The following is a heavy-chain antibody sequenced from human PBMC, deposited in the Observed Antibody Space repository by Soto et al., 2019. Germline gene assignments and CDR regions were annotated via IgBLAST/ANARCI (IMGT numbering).Heavy chain of an antibody. CDR1: GFTFSSYS. CDR2: ISSSSSYI. J-gene: IGHJ3*02. CDR3: ARGRAIVVVVAVINDAFDI. V-gene: IGHV3-21*01. Sequence: EVQLVESGGGLVKPGGSLRLSCAASGFTFSSYSMNWVRQAPGKGLEWVSSISSSSSYIYYADSVKGRFTISRDNAKNSLYLQMNSLRAEDTAVYYCARGRAIVVVVAVINDAFDIWGQGTMVTVSS. D-gene: IGHD2-15*01.